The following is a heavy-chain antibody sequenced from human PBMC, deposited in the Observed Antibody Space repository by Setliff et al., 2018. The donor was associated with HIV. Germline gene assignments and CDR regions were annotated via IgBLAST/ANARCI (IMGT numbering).Heavy chain of an antibody. CDR1: GYSFTSYW. CDR3: ARRGYYYDSSGYYHYYYYGMDV. V-gene: IGHV5-10-1*01. D-gene: IGHD3-22*01. Sequence: RGESLKISCKGSGYSFTSYWISWVRQMPGKGLEWMGRIDPSDSYTNYSPSFQGHVTISADKSISTAYLQWSSLKASGTAMYYCARRGYYYDSSGYYHYYYYGMDVWGQGTTVTVSS. J-gene: IGHJ6*02. CDR2: IDPSDSYT.